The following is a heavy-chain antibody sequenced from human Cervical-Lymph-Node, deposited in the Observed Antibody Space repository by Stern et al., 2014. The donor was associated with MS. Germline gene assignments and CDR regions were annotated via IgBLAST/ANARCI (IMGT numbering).Heavy chain of an antibody. D-gene: IGHD1-26*01. Sequence: QVRLVESGGGLVQPGRALRLSCAASGFTFSSYGMHWGRPAPGKGLEWVALIWYDGSNKYYADSVKGRFTISRDNSKNTLYLQMNSLRAEDTAVYYCARAWDGIVRSHFDYWGQGTLVTVSS. CDR1: GFTFSSYG. V-gene: IGHV3-33*01. CDR2: IWYDGSNK. J-gene: IGHJ4*02. CDR3: ARAWDGIVRSHFDY.